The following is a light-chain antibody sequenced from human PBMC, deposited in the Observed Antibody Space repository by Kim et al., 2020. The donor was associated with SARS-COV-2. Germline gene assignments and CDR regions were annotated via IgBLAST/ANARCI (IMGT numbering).Light chain of an antibody. CDR2: SAS. J-gene: IGKJ1*01. CDR3: QQYDTYPWT. Sequence: DIRMTQSPSSLSASVGDRVAITCRASQDIANHLAWIQQKPGKAPKSLVYSASSLQSGVASKFSGSGSGTDFTLTISGLQPDDFATYYCQQYDTYPWTFGQGTKVDIK. V-gene: IGKV1-16*02. CDR1: QDIANH.